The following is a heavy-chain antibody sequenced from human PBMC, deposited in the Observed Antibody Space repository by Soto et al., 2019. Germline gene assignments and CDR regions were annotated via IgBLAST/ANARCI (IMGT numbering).Heavy chain of an antibody. J-gene: IGHJ4*02. D-gene: IGHD3-10*01. CDR2: ISWNSGSI. CDR3: AKDSVALLWFGASDY. V-gene: IGHV3-9*01. Sequence: EVQLVESGGGLVQPGRSLRLSCAASGFTFDDYAMHWVRQAPGKGLEWVSGISWNSGSIGYADSVKGRLTISRDNAKNSLYLQMNSLRAEDTAMYYCAKDSVALLWFGASDYWGQGTLVTVSS. CDR1: GFTFDDYA.